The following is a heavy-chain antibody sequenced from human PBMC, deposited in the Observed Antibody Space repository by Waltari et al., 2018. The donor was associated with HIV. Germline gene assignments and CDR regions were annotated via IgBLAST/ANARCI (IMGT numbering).Heavy chain of an antibody. Sequence: EVQLLESGGGLVQPGGSLRLSWAASGFTFSTKALSWVRQAPGKGLEWVSSISGSGSSTYYADSIEGRFTISRDNSKNTLYLQMNSLRAEDTAAYYCAKVPQYISSSIYYYGMDVWGQGTTVTVSS. J-gene: IGHJ6*02. CDR2: ISGSGSST. D-gene: IGHD6-6*01. CDR3: AKVPQYISSSIYYYGMDV. CDR1: GFTFSTKA. V-gene: IGHV3-23*01.